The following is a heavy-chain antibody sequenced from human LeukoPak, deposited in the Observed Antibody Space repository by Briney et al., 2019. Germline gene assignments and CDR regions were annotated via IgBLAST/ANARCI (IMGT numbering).Heavy chain of an antibody. Sequence: PGRSLRLSCAASGFTFSTYWMSWVRQAPGKGLEWVGNIKQDGSEKYYVASVKGRFTISKDNAKNSMYMQMNSLRAEDTAVYYCARERSYDILTGYYHGDNFDYWGQGTLVTVSS. J-gene: IGHJ4*02. CDR1: GFTFSTYW. CDR3: ARERSYDILTGYYHGDNFDY. D-gene: IGHD3-9*01. CDR2: IKQDGSEK. V-gene: IGHV3-7*01.